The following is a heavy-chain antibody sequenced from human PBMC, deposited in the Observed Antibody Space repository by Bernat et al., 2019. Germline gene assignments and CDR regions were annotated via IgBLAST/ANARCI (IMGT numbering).Heavy chain of an antibody. J-gene: IGHJ4*02. CDR1: GFTFRSYA. V-gene: IGHV3-23*01. CDR3: AREEGWRRTPGVDY. D-gene: IGHD5-12*01. Sequence: EVQLLESGGGLVQPGGSLRLSCAASGFTFRSYAMSWVRQAPGKGPEWVSAIIGSGVRKYYADSVKGRFTISRDNSKNTLYLQMNSLRGEDTAVYYCAREEGWRRTPGVDYWSQGTLVTVSS. CDR2: IIGSGVRK.